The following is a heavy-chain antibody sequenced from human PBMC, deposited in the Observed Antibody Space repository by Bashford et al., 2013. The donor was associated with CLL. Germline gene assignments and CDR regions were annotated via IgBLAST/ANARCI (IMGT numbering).Heavy chain of an antibody. CDR1: RSPFTTYS. CDR3: ASDRNGMDV. Sequence: GSVRRLLYSLWRSPFTTYSMNWVRQAPGKGLEWVSSISSSSSIYYADSVRGRFTISRDNAKNSLYLQMNSLRAEDTAVYYCASDRNGMDVWGQGTTVTVSS. V-gene: IGHV3-21*01. CDR2: ISSSSSI. J-gene: IGHJ6*02.